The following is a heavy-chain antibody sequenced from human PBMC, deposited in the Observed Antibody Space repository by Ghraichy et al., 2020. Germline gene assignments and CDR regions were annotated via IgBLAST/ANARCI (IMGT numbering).Heavy chain of an antibody. V-gene: IGHV4-59*01. J-gene: IGHJ6*02. CDR1: GGSISGFY. CDR2: IHYSGVT. Sequence: SETLSLTCVVSGGSISGFYWAWIRQPPGEGLEWIGNIHYSGVTKYNLSLQCRVTLSVDMSKNVFFLGRRSVTAADTGIYYSASLSAMTPTHSFHHSLDVWGPGATVTVSS. D-gene: IGHD5-18*01. CDR3: ASLSAMTPTHSFHHSLDV.